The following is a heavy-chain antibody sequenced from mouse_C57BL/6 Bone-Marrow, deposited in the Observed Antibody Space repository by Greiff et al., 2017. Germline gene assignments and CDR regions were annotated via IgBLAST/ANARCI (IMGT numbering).Heavy chain of an antibody. CDR1: GYTFTSYT. Sequence: QVQLQQSGAELARPGASVKMSCKASGYTFTSYTMHWVKQRPGQGLEWIGYINPSSGYTKYNQKFKDKATLTADKSSRTAYMKLSSLTSEDSAVYYCARSYNWYCDVWGTGTTVTVSS. D-gene: IGHD1-1*01. CDR3: ARSYNWYCDV. V-gene: IGHV1-4*01. CDR2: INPSSGYT. J-gene: IGHJ1*03.